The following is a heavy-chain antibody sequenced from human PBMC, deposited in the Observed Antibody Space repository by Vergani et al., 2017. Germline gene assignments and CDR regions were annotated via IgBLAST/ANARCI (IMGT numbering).Heavy chain of an antibody. CDR1: GGTFSSYA. J-gene: IGHJ6*02. D-gene: IGHD2-21*02. CDR2: IIPIFGTA. V-gene: IGHV1-69*01. CDR3: ARVGVVTTHRYGMDV. Sequence: QVQLVQSGAEVKKPGSSVKVSCKASGGTFSSYAISWVRQAPGQGLEWMGGIIPIFGTAPYAQKFQGRVPSTADESTSTAYMELSSLRSEDTAVYYCARVGVVTTHRYGMDVWGQGTTVTVSS.